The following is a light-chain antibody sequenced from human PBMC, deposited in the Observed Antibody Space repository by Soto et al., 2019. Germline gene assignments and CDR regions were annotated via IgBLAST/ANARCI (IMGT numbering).Light chain of an antibody. CDR3: QKYNSAPLT. CDR1: QGISNS. V-gene: IGKV1-27*01. J-gene: IGKJ4*01. Sequence: DIQMTQSPSSLSASVGDRVTITCRASQGISNSLAWYQQKPGKVPKLLIYTASTFQSGAPSRFSGRGFGTDFTLTITSLQPEDVANYYCQKYNSAPLTLGGGTKVEIK. CDR2: TAS.